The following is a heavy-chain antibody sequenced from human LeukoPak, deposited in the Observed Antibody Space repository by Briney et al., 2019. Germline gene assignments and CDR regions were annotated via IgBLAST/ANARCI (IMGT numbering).Heavy chain of an antibody. V-gene: IGHV4-34*01. Sequence: SETLSLTCAVYGGSFSGYYWSWIRQPPGKGLEWIGEINHSGSTNYNPSLKSRVTISVDTSKNQFSLKLSSVTAADTAVYCCASGTGGSDYWGQGTLVTVSS. CDR1: GGSFSGYY. CDR2: INHSGST. J-gene: IGHJ4*02. CDR3: ASGTGGSDY. D-gene: IGHD2-8*02.